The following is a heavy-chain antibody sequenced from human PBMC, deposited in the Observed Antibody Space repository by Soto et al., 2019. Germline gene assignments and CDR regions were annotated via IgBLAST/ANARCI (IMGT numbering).Heavy chain of an antibody. J-gene: IGHJ5*02. CDR3: ARRLAASLGWFDP. CDR2: INVGNGNT. V-gene: IGHV1-3*01. Sequence: ASVKVSCKASGYKFSSYAIRWVRQAPGQRLEWMGWINVGNGNTKYSQKFHDRVTIIRDTSADTAYMEVSSLRSEDTAVYYCARRLAASLGWFDPWGQGTLVTVSS. D-gene: IGHD2-15*01. CDR1: GYKFSSYA.